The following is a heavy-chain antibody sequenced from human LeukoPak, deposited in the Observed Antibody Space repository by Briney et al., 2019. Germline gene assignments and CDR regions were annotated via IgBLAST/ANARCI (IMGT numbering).Heavy chain of an antibody. V-gene: IGHV3-7*01. J-gene: IGHJ4*02. CDR3: ARGGRISKYYFDY. CDR1: GFTFSSYW. CDR2: IKQDGSEK. Sequence: GSLRLSCAASGFTFSSYWMSWVRQAPGKGLEWVANIKQDGSEKYYVDSVKGRFTISRDNAKNSLYLQMNSLRAEDTAVYYCARGGRISKYYFDYWGQGTLVTVSS. D-gene: IGHD2-15*01.